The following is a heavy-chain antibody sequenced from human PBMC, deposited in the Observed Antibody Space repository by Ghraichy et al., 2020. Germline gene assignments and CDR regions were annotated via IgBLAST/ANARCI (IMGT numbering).Heavy chain of an antibody. D-gene: IGHD5-24*01. Sequence: GGSLRLSCAASGFTFSSYAMSWVRQAPGKGLEWVSAISGSGGSTYYADSVKGRFTISRDNSKNTLYLQMNSLRAEDTAVYYCATLRSRDGYNYYWAHWYFDLWGRGTLVTVSS. CDR2: ISGSGGST. J-gene: IGHJ2*01. CDR1: GFTFSSYA. CDR3: ATLRSRDGYNYYWAHWYFDL. V-gene: IGHV3-23*01.